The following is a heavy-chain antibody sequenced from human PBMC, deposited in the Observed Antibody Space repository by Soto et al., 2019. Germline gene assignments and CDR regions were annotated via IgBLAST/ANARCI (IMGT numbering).Heavy chain of an antibody. CDR3: AKDKGLPSLVYYYYGMDG. J-gene: IGHJ6*02. Sequence: GGSLRLSCAASGFTFRSYGMHWVRQAPGKGLEWVAVISYDGSNKYYEDSVKGRFTISRDNSKNTLYLQMNSLRAEDTAVYYCAKDKGLPSLVYYYYGMDGWGQGTTVTVSS. CDR1: GFTFRSYG. CDR2: ISYDGSNK. V-gene: IGHV3-30*18. D-gene: IGHD3-10*01.